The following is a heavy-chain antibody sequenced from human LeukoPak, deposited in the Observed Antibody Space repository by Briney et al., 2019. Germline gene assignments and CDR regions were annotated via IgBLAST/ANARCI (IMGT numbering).Heavy chain of an antibody. CDR2: IYSDGTNK. CDR1: GFTLGRYG. V-gene: IGHV3-33*01. Sequence: PGGSRTLAWAAAGFTLGRYGMHWFRQLPGKGREWVAIIYSDGTNKYYADSVKGRFTISRENSKNMLYLQVNSLRAEDTGVYYCARDGPHYDIDYWGQGTLVTVSS. J-gene: IGHJ4*02. CDR3: ARDGPHYDIDY. D-gene: IGHD3-3*01.